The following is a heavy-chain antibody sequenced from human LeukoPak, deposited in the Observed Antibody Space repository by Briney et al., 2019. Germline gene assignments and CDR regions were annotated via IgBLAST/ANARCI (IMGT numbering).Heavy chain of an antibody. V-gene: IGHV4-39*01. J-gene: IGHJ4*02. Sequence: TSETLSLTCTVSGGSISSSTYYWGWIRQPPGKGLEWIGSIYYSGSTYYSPSLKSQVTISVDTSKNQFSLKLRSVTAADTAVYYCARYNYGSGSYLFDYWGQGTLVTVSS. CDR3: ARYNYGSGSYLFDY. CDR1: GGSISSSTYY. CDR2: IYYSGST. D-gene: IGHD3-10*01.